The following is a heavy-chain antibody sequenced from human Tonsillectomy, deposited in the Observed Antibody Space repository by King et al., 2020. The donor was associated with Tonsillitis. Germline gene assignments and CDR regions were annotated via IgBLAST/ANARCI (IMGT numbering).Heavy chain of an antibody. CDR2: IYSGGVST. CDR3: AKDWARGLGELFSSHGMDV. V-gene: IGHV3-23*03. J-gene: IGHJ6*02. D-gene: IGHD3-10*01. Sequence: VQLVESGGGLVQPGGSLRLSCAASGFTFSSYAMNWVRQAPGKGLEWVSVIYSGGVSTYYADSVKGRFTISRDNSKNTLYLQMNSLRAEDTAVYYCAKDWARGLGELFSSHGMDVWGQGTTVTVPS. CDR1: GFTFSSYA.